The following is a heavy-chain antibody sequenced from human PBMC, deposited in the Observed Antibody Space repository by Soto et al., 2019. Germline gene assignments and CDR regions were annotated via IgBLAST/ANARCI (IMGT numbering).Heavy chain of an antibody. CDR3: PPPANWKNLTPAYFYGMDV. V-gene: IGHV4-34*01. D-gene: IGHD1-1*01. CDR1: GGSFSGYY. J-gene: IGHJ6*04. Sequence: SETLSLTCAVYGGSFSGYYWSWIRQPPGKGLEWIGEINHSGSTNYNPSLKSRVTISVDTSKNQFSLKLSSVTAADTAVYYWPPPANWKNLTPAYFYGMDVWGKGTMFTVSS. CDR2: INHSGST.